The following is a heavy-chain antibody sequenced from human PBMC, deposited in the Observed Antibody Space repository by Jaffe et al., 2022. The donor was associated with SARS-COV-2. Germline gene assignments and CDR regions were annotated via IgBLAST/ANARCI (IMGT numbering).Heavy chain of an antibody. J-gene: IGHJ3*02. V-gene: IGHV3-30*18. Sequence: QVQLVESGGGVVQPGRSLRLSCAASGFTFSSYGMHWVRQAPGKGLEWVAVISYDGSNKYYADSVKGRFTISRDNSKNTLYLQMNSLRAEDTAVYYCAKGRGGSFKADAFDIWGQGTMVTVSS. CDR2: ISYDGSNK. D-gene: IGHD1-26*01. CDR3: AKGRGGSFKADAFDI. CDR1: GFTFSSYG.